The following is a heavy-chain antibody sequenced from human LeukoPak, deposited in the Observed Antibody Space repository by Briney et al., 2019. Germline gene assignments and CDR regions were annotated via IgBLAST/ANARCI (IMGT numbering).Heavy chain of an antibody. CDR1: GGTFSSYA. J-gene: IGHJ2*01. Sequence: GASVRVSCKASGGTFSSYAISWVRQAPGQGLEWMGGIIPIFGTANYAQKFQGRVTITADESTSTAYMELSSLRSEDTAVYYCALGVTPPNWYFDLWGRGTLVTVSS. CDR3: ALGVTPPNWYFDL. D-gene: IGHD3-16*01. CDR2: IIPIFGTA. V-gene: IGHV1-69*13.